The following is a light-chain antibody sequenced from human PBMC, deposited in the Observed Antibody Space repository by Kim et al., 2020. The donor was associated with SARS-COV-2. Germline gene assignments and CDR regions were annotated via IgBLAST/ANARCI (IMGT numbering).Light chain of an antibody. Sequence: LSPRERATLSCRASQSVSSSYLAWYQQKPGQAPRLLIYGASSRATGIPDRFSGSGSGTDFTLTISRLEPEDFAVYYCQQYGSSPGSFGQVTKLEI. V-gene: IGKV3-20*01. CDR3: QQYGSSPGS. CDR1: QSVSSSY. J-gene: IGKJ2*03. CDR2: GAS.